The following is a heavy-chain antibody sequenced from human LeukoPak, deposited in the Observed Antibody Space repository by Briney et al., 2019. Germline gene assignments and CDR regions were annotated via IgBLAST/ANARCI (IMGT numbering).Heavy chain of an antibody. D-gene: IGHD6-13*01. CDR1: GYTFTSYD. V-gene: IGHV1-8*01. Sequence: ASVKVSCKASGYTFTSYDINWVRQATGQGLEWMGWMNPNSGNTGYAQKFQGRVTMTRNTSISTAYMELSSLRSEDTAVYYCARDARIAAAGRPSAAHYWGQGTLVTVSS. J-gene: IGHJ4*02. CDR2: MNPNSGNT. CDR3: ARDARIAAAGRPSAAHY.